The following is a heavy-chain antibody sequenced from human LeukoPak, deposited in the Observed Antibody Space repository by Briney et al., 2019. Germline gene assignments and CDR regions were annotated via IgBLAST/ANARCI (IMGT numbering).Heavy chain of an antibody. V-gene: IGHV3-9*01. Sequence: PGGSLRLSCAASGFTFDDYAMHWVRQAPGKGLEWVSGISWNSGSIGYADSVKGRFTISRDNSKNTLYLQMNSLRAEDTAVYYCAKAGASYYDFWSGYWYFDYWGQGTLVTVSS. J-gene: IGHJ4*02. CDR2: ISWNSGSI. CDR1: GFTFDDYA. D-gene: IGHD3-3*01. CDR3: AKAGASYYDFWSGYWYFDY.